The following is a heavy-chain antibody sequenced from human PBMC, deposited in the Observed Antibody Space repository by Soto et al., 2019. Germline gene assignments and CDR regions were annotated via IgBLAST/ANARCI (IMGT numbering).Heavy chain of an antibody. CDR2: ISSRSDVI. D-gene: IGHD3-10*01. CDR3: ARPGQGVLFYYAMDV. CDR1: GFSFSSYS. Sequence: EVQLVESGGGLVQPGGSLRLSCAASGFSFSSYSMNWVRQAPGKGLEWISYISSRSDVIYYADSLKGRFTVSRDSAKNSLYLQMNSLGDEDSAVYYCARPGQGVLFYYAMDVWGQGTTVTVSS. V-gene: IGHV3-48*02. J-gene: IGHJ6*02.